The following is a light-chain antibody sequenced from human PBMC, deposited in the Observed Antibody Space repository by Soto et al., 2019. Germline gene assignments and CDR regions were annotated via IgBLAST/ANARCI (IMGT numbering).Light chain of an antibody. CDR2: AAS. CDR1: QGISSY. J-gene: IGKJ2*01. Sequence: DIQLTQSPSFLSASVGDRVTITCRARQGISSYLAWYQQKPGKAPKLLIYAASTLQSGVPSRFSGSGSGTEFTLTISSLQPDDFATYYCQQLNSYPYTFGQGTKLEIK. V-gene: IGKV1-9*01. CDR3: QQLNSYPYT.